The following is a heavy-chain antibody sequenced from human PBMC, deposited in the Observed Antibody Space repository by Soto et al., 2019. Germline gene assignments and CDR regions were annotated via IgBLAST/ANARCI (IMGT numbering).Heavy chain of an antibody. CDR1: GFTFSSYA. Sequence: EVQLVESGGGLVQPGGSLRLSCAASGFTFSSYAMHWVRQAPGKGLEYVSAISSNGGSTYYANSVKGRFTISRDNSKNTLYLQMGSLRAEDMAVYYCARVWFGESGYFDYWGQGTLVTVSS. J-gene: IGHJ4*02. CDR2: ISSNGGST. CDR3: ARVWFGESGYFDY. V-gene: IGHV3-64*01. D-gene: IGHD3-10*01.